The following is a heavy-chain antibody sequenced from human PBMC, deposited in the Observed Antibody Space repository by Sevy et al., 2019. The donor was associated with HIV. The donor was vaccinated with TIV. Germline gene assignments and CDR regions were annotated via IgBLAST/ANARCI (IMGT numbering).Heavy chain of an antibody. V-gene: IGHV3-49*03. CDR1: GFTFGDYA. D-gene: IGHD3-3*01. CDR3: TRGPEKGYDFWSGYYTSALYGMDV. CDR2: IRSKAYGGTT. Sequence: GGSLRLSCTAFGFTFGDYAMSWFRQAPGKGLEWVGFIRSKAYGGTTEYAASVKGRFTISRDDSKSIAYLQMNSLKTEDTAVYYCTRGPEKGYDFWSGYYTSALYGMDVWGQGTTVTVSS. J-gene: IGHJ6*02.